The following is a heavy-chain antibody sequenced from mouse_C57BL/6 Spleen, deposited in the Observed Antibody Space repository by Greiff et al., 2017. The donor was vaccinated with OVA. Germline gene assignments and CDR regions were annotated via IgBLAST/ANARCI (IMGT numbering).Heavy chain of an antibody. Sequence: QVQLQQPGAELVKPGASVKLSCKASGYTFTSYWMQWVKQRPGQGLEWIGEIDPSDSYTNYNQKFKGKATLTVDTSSSTAYMQLSSLTSEDSAVYYCARPYSNFYAMDYWGQGTSVTVSS. CDR1: GYTFTSYW. CDR2: IDPSDSYT. CDR3: ARPYSNFYAMDY. J-gene: IGHJ4*01. D-gene: IGHD2-5*01. V-gene: IGHV1-50*01.